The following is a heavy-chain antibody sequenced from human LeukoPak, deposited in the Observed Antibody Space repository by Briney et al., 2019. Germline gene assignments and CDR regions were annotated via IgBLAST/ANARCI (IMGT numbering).Heavy chain of an antibody. J-gene: IGHJ4*02. V-gene: IGHV4-39*07. CDR1: SGSISSSSYY. CDR3: ASSQRIGPNNY. D-gene: IGHD1-1*01. Sequence: SETLSLTCTVSSGSISSSSYYWGWIRQPPGKGLEWIGNIYYSGTTYYNPSLKSRVTISVDRSKNQFSLKLSSVTAADTAVYYCASSQRIGPNNYWGQGTLVTVSS. CDR2: IYYSGTT.